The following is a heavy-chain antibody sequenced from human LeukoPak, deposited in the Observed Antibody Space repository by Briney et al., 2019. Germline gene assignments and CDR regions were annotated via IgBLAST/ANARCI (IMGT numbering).Heavy chain of an antibody. CDR1: GGTFSSYA. V-gene: IGHV1-69*05. J-gene: IGHJ5*02. CDR3: ARVFPNSGSAGFDP. D-gene: IGHD1-26*01. Sequence: SVKVSCKASGGTFSSYAISWVRQAPGQGLEWMGGIIPIFGTANYAQKFQGRVTITTDESTSTAYMELSSLRSEVTAVYYCARVFPNSGSAGFDPWGQGTLVTVSS. CDR2: IIPIFGTA.